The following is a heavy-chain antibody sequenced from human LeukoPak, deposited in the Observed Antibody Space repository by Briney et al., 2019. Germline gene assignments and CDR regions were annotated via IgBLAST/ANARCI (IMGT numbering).Heavy chain of an antibody. Sequence: GGSLRLPCAASRFTFNSYAMSWVRQAPGKGLEWVSVIGGSNGITFYVGSVKGRFTISRDNSKDTLYLQMNSLRAEDTAVYYCARNENSGWGYFDYWGQGTLVTVSS. D-gene: IGHD5-12*01. V-gene: IGHV3-23*01. CDR1: RFTFNSYA. J-gene: IGHJ4*02. CDR2: IGGSNGIT. CDR3: ARNENSGWGYFDY.